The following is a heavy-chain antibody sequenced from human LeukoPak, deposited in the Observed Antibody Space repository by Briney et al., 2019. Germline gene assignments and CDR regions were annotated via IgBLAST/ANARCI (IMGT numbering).Heavy chain of an antibody. CDR2: IYYSGST. J-gene: IGHJ4*02. CDR1: GGSISSSSYY. Sequence: PSETLSLTCTVSGGSISSSSYYWGWIHQPPGKGLEWIGSIYYSGSTYYNPSLKSRVTISVATSKNQFSLKLSSVTAADTAVYYCARRVGATTNWFDYWGQGTLVTVSS. CDR3: ARRVGATTNWFDY. V-gene: IGHV4-39*01. D-gene: IGHD1-26*01.